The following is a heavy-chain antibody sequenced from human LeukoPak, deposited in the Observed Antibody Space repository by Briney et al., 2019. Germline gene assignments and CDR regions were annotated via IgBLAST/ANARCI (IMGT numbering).Heavy chain of an antibody. D-gene: IGHD3-3*01. J-gene: IGHJ5*02. CDR3: ARGRGERDTIFGVAPRWFDP. CDR2: IYYSGST. CDR1: GGSISSGDYS. V-gene: IGHV4-30-4*08. Sequence: PSETLSLTCTVSGGSISSGDYSWSWIRQPPGKGLEWIGYIYYSGSTYYNPSLKSRVTISVDTSKNQFSLKLSSVTAADTAVYYCARGRGERDTIFGVAPRWFDPWGQGTLVTVSS.